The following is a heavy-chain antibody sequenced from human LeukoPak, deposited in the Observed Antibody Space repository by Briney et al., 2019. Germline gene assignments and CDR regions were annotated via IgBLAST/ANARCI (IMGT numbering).Heavy chain of an antibody. V-gene: IGHV4-59*01. CDR3: TRVSIHGDSDY. J-gene: IGHJ4*02. CDR2: IYYTGRT. D-gene: IGHD3-16*02. Sequence: SETLSLTCTVSGGSINYYYWSWIRQSPGKGLEWIGYIYYTGRTNYNPSLQSRVTISVDTSKNQFSLNLSSVSAADTAVYFCTRVSIHGDSDYWGQGTLVTVSS. CDR1: GGSINYYY.